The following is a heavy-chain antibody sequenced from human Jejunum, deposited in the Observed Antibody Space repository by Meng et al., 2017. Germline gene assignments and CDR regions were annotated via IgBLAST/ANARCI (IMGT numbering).Heavy chain of an antibody. J-gene: IGHJ2*01. CDR1: GGSISGSYDY. Sequence: QLQLQESGAGLVKASETLSLTFTVSGGSISGSYDYWGWIRQPPGKGLDWTGTISYSGSTYYNPSLTSRVTISMDTSKNQFSLKLSSVTAADAAVYYCARYGGSGSYWHFDPWGRGTLVTVSS. D-gene: IGHD3-10*01. CDR3: ARYGGSGSYWHFDP. V-gene: IGHV4-39*07. CDR2: ISYSGST.